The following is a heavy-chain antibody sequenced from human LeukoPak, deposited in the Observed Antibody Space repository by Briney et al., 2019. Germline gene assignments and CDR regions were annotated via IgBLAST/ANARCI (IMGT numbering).Heavy chain of an antibody. CDR3: ARHLPHSSGLDVHNWFDP. CDR2: MYYSGST. J-gene: IGHJ5*02. Sequence: SETLSLTCTVAGGSISSSSYYWGWIRQPPGKGLEWIGSMYYSGSTDYNPSLKSRVTISVDTSKNQFSLKLNSVTAADTAVYYCARHLPHSSGLDVHNWFDPWGQGTLVTVSS. V-gene: IGHV4-39*01. D-gene: IGHD6-19*01. CDR1: GGSISSSSYY.